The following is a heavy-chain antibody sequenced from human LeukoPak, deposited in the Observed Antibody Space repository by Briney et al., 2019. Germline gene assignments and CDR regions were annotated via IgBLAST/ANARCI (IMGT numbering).Heavy chain of an antibody. Sequence: ASVKVSCKASGYTFTSYGISWVRQAPGQGLEWMGWISAYNGNTNYAQKLQGRVTMTTDTSTSTAHMELRSLRSDDTAVYYCARDGGSSGWWGGRWFDPWGQGTLVTVSS. CDR3: ARDGGSSGWWGGRWFDP. D-gene: IGHD6-19*01. J-gene: IGHJ5*02. CDR1: GYTFTSYG. V-gene: IGHV1-18*01. CDR2: ISAYNGNT.